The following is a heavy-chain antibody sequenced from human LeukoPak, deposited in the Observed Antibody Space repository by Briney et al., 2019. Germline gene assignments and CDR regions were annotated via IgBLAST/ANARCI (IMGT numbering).Heavy chain of an antibody. J-gene: IGHJ6*02. V-gene: IGHV3-21*04. CDR1: GFTFSSYS. CDR2: ISSSSSYI. D-gene: IGHD2-2*02. CDR3: ARADCSSTSCYNYYGMDV. Sequence: GGSLRLSCAASGFTFSSYSMNWVRQAPGKGLEWVSSISSSSSYIYYADSVKGRFTISRDNAKTSLYLQMNSLRAEDTAVYYCARADCSSTSCYNYYGMDVWGQGTTVTVSS.